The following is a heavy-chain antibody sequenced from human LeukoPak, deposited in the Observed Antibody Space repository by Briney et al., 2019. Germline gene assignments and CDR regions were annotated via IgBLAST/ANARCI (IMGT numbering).Heavy chain of an antibody. J-gene: IGHJ6*03. CDR2: ISAYNGNT. CDR3: ARSDIVVVPAAKGAYYYYMDV. Sequence: ASVKVSCKAPGGTFSSYAISWVRQAPGQGLEWLGWISAYNGNTNYAQKLQGRVTMTTDTSTSTAYMELRSLRSDDTAVYYCARSDIVVVPAAKGAYYYYMDVWGKGTTVTVSS. D-gene: IGHD2-2*01. V-gene: IGHV1-18*01. CDR1: GGTFSSYA.